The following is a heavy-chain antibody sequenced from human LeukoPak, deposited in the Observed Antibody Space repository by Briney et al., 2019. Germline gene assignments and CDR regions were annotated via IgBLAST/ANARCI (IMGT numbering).Heavy chain of an antibody. CDR3: ARDGSGYCSGGSCYSAEYFQH. D-gene: IGHD2-15*01. CDR1: GFTFSSYS. V-gene: IGHV3-21*01. J-gene: IGHJ1*01. CDR2: ISSSASYI. Sequence: PGGSLRLSCAASGFTFSSYSMNWVRQAPGKGLEWVSSISSSASYIYYADSVRGRFTISRDNAKNSLHLQMNSLRAEDTAVYYCARDGSGYCSGGSCYSAEYFQHWGQGTLVTVSS.